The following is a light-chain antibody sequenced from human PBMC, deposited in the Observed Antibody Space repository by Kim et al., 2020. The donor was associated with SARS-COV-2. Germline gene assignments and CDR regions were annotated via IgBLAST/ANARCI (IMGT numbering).Light chain of an antibody. CDR1: ALAKQF. V-gene: IGLV3-25*03. J-gene: IGLJ2*01. CDR2: KDK. CDR3: QSADSSGKYVT. Sequence: PGQTARITCTADALAKQFAYWYQQKPGQAPVLVIYKDKERPSGIPERFSGSSSGTKVTLTISGVQAEDEADYYCQSADSSGKYVTFGGGTQLTVL.